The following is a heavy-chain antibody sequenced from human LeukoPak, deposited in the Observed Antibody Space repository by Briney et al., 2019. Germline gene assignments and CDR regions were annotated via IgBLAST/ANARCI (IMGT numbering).Heavy chain of an antibody. Sequence: GGSLRLSCAASGFTFSSYSMNWVRQAPGKGLEWVSSISSSSSYIYYADSVKGRFTISRDNAKNSLYLQMNSLRAEDTAVYYCARQGESDAFDIWGQGTMVTVSS. J-gene: IGHJ3*02. CDR1: GFTFSSYS. CDR3: ARQGESDAFDI. CDR2: ISSSSSYI. D-gene: IGHD3-16*01. V-gene: IGHV3-21*01.